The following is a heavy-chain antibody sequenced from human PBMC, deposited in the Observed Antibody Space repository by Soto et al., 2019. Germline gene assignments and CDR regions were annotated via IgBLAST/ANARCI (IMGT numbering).Heavy chain of an antibody. V-gene: IGHV3-21*05. CDR2: ISSGSSVT. J-gene: IGHJ6*02. CDR1: GFTFSSYS. D-gene: IGHD2-21*02. Sequence: GGSLRLSCAASGFTFSSYSMNWVRQAPGKGLEWISYISSGSSVTDYADSLKGRFIISRDNAKKSLHLQMNSLTDEDTAVYYWALMEVVPAIIGGNYYDYNMDVWGQGTTVTVSS. CDR3: ALMEVVPAIIGGNYYDYNMDV.